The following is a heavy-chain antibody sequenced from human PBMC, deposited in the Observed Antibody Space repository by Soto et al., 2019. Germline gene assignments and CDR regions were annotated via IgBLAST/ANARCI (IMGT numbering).Heavy chain of an antibody. Sequence: QVHLQQWGAGLLKPSETLSLTCAVNGGAFNGYYWTWIRQSPGKGLQWIGEINHSGTVDYNPSLKSRVTFSIDTSKKQFSLTLTSLTAADTAVYYCARAGAALVRGSIGGIDYWGQGTLVTVSS. CDR3: ARAGAALVRGSIGGIDY. J-gene: IGHJ4*02. CDR1: GGAFNGYY. CDR2: INHSGTV. D-gene: IGHD3-10*01. V-gene: IGHV4-34*02.